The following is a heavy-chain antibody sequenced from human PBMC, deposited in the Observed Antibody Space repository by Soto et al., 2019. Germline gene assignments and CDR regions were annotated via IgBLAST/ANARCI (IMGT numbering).Heavy chain of an antibody. CDR2: ISYDGSNK. V-gene: IGHV3-30-3*01. D-gene: IGHD4-17*01. Sequence: TGGSLRLSCAASGFTFSSYAMHWVRQAPGKGLEWVAVISYDGSNKYYADSVKGRFTISRDNSKNTLYLQMNSLRAEDTAVYYCARGDDYGDYGYYGMDVWGQGTTVTVSS. J-gene: IGHJ6*02. CDR3: ARGDDYGDYGYYGMDV. CDR1: GFTFSSYA.